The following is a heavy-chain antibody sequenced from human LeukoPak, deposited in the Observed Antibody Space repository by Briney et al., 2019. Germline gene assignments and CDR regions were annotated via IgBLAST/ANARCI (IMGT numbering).Heavy chain of an antibody. V-gene: IGHV3-30*14. J-gene: IGHJ4*02. CDR3: ARGGNVPFDY. Sequence: PGGSLRLSCAASGFTFSSYAMHWVRQAPGKGLEWVAVISYDGSNKYYADSVKGRFTISRDNSKNSLYLQLNSLRAEDTAVYYCARGGNVPFDYWGQGTLVTVSS. CDR1: GFTFSSYA. D-gene: IGHD4-4*01. CDR2: ISYDGSNK.